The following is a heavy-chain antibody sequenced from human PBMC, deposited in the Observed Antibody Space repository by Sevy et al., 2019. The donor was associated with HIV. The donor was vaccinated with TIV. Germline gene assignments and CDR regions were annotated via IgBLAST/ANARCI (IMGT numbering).Heavy chain of an antibody. Sequence: GGSPRLSCAASGFTFSANWMNWVRQAPGKGLEWVANIKADGSDKHYVDSVEGRFTISRDNAKNLLFLQMNNLRVEDTAVYYCAHETFGRFESWGQGTLVTVSS. CDR3: AHETFGRFES. J-gene: IGHJ4*02. CDR2: IKADGSDK. D-gene: IGHD3-16*01. CDR1: GFTFSANW. V-gene: IGHV3-7*01.